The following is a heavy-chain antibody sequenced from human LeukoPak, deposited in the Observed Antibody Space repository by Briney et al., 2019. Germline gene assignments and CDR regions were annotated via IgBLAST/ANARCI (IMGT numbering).Heavy chain of an antibody. CDR1: GGSFSGYY. CDR2: INHSGST. CDR3: ARGGRYDFWSGYFLIKNWFDP. V-gene: IGHV4-34*01. Sequence: PSETLPLTCAVYGGSFSGYYWSWIRQPPGKGLEWIGEINHSGSTNYNPSLKSRVTISVDTSKNQFSLKLSSVTAADTAVYYCARGGRYDFWSGYFLIKNWFDPWGQGTLVTVSS. D-gene: IGHD3-3*01. J-gene: IGHJ5*02.